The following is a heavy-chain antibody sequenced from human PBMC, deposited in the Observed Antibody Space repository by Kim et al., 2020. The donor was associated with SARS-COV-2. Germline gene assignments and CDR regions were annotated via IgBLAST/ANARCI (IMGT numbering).Heavy chain of an antibody. CDR1: GFTFSSYG. D-gene: IGHD3-22*01. CDR2: ISYDGSNK. Sequence: GGSLRLSCAASGFTFSSYGMHWVRQAPGKGLEWVAVISYDGSNKYYADSVKGRFTISRDNSKNTLYLQMNSLRAEDTAVYYCAKAADYDSTGGSDYFDYWGQGTLVTVSS. CDR3: AKAADYDSTGGSDYFDY. J-gene: IGHJ4*02. V-gene: IGHV3-30*18.